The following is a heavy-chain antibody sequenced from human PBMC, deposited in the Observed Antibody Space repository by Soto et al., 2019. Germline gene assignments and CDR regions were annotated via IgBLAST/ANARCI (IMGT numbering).Heavy chain of an antibody. Sequence: SETLPLTCTVSGGSISSGGYYWSWIRQHPGKGLEWIGYIYYSGSTYYNPSLKSRVTISVDTSKNQFSLKLSSVTAADTAVYYCARGRGIAVAGLKDYWGQGTLVTVSS. V-gene: IGHV4-31*03. CDR3: ARGRGIAVAGLKDY. CDR1: GGSISSGGYY. J-gene: IGHJ4*02. D-gene: IGHD6-19*01. CDR2: IYYSGST.